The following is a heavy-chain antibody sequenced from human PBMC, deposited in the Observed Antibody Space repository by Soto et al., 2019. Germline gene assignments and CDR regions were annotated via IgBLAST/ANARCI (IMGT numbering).Heavy chain of an antibody. CDR3: YHTSAHYQN. CDR1: GYTFTSYD. Sequence: ASLKVACKTAGYTFTSYDISCVRLATGQGLEWMGWMNPNSGNTAYAQKFQGRVTMTRNTSISTAYMDPVDTATYYCAHNADYHTSAHYQNWGQGTLVTVSS. J-gene: IGHJ4*02. CDR2: MNPNSGNT. D-gene: IGHD3-22*01. V-gene: IGHV1-8*01.